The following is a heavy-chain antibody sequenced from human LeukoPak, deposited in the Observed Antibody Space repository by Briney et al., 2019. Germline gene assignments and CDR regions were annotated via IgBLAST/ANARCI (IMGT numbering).Heavy chain of an antibody. CDR1: GFTFSSYW. CDR2: INSDGSST. Sequence: GGSLRLSCAASGFTFSSYWMHWVRQAPGKGLVWVSRINSDGSSTSYADSVKGRFTISRDNAKNTLYLQMNSLRAEDTAVYYCARYQGGPYYYYYYMDVWGKGTTVTVSS. J-gene: IGHJ6*03. CDR3: ARYQGGPYYYYYYMDV. V-gene: IGHV3-74*01.